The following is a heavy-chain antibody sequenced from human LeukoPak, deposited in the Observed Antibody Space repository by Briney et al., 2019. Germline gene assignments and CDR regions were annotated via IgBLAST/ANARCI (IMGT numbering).Heavy chain of an antibody. CDR1: GDSISSSSYY. J-gene: IGHJ5*02. CDR2: IYYSGST. D-gene: IGHD2/OR15-2a*01. CDR3: ARLRRNIANH. Sequence: SETLSLMCTASGDSISSSSYYWGWIRQPPGKGQEWIGSIYYSGSTYYNPSLKSRVTVSVDTSKNQFSLKLSSVTAADTAVYYCARLRRNIANHWGQGTLVTVSS. V-gene: IGHV4-39*01.